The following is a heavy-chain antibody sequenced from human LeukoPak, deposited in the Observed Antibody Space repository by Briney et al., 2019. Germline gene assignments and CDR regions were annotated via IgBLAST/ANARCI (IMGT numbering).Heavy chain of an antibody. CDR1: GGSFSTYY. V-gene: IGHV4-34*01. D-gene: IGHD3-10*01. J-gene: IGHJ6*04. CDR3: ARHGLGRGVYITRQYNYYMDV. Sequence: NPSETLSLTCAVYGGSFSTYYWSWVRQPPGSGLEWIGDINQSGSTNYSPSLKSRVTVSIDTSKNQFSLKMSSLTAADTAIYFCARHGLGRGVYITRQYNYYMDVWGTGTTVTVSS. CDR2: INQSGST.